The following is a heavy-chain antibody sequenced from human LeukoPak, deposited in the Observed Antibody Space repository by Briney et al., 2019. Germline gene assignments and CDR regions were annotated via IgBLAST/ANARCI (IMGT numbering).Heavy chain of an antibody. J-gene: IGHJ4*02. CDR3: ARESVLRYFTSYYFDY. CDR2: IYYSGST. V-gene: IGHV4-59*12. CDR1: GGSISSYY. Sequence: SETLSLTCTVSGGSISSYYWSWIRQPPGKGLEWIGYIYYSGSTNYNPSLKSRVTISVDTSKNQFSLKLSSVTAADTAVYYCARESVLRYFTSYYFDYWGQGTLVTVSS. D-gene: IGHD3-9*01.